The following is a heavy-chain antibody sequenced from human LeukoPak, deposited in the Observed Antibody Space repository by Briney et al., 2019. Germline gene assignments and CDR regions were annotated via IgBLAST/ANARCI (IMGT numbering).Heavy chain of an antibody. CDR2: ISAYNGNT. CDR3: ARSSTSCYGLCYYYYMDV. V-gene: IGHV1-18*01. CDR1: GYTFTSYG. D-gene: IGHD2-2*01. J-gene: IGHJ6*03. Sequence: GASVKVSCKASGYTFTSYGISWVRQAPGQGLEWMGWISAYNGNTNYAQKLQGRVTMTTDTSTSTAYMELRSLRSDDTAVYYCARSSTSCYGLCYYYYMDVWGKGTTVTVSS.